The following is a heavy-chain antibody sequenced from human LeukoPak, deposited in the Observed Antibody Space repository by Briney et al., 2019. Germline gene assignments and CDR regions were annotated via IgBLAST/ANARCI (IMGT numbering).Heavy chain of an antibody. CDR3: ARGGSNYGDFHY. D-gene: IGHD4-11*01. Sequence: GGSLRLSCAASGLSFTTYWMHWVRQAPGEGLFWVSRISADGRVTNYADSVKGRFTISRDSPKNTLYLQLSSLRVEDTAVYYCARGGSNYGDFHYWGQGTLVTVSS. V-gene: IGHV3-74*01. CDR2: ISADGRVT. CDR1: GLSFTTYW. J-gene: IGHJ4*02.